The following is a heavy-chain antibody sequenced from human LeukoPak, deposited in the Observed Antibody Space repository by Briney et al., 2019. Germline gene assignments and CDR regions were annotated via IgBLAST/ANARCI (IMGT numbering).Heavy chain of an antibody. J-gene: IGHJ4*02. V-gene: IGHV1-2*02. CDR2: IIPKSGAT. CDR3: ARDLRSGGVTYGQDS. CDR1: GYTFSDYF. Sequence: ASVKVSCKASGYTFSDYFIHWVRQAPGQGLEWMGWIIPKSGATNYAQRFRDRVTVTGDTSTAYMDLSRLTSDDTAVYYCARDLRSGGVTYGQDSWGQGTLVTVSS. D-gene: IGHD5-18*01.